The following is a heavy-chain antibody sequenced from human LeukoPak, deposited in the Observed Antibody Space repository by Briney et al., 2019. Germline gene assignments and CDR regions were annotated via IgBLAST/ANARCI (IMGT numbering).Heavy chain of an antibody. J-gene: IGHJ4*02. CDR1: DGSISSGDYY. V-gene: IGHV4-30-4*01. Sequence: PSETLSLTCRVSDGSISSGDYYWSWIRQPPGKGLEWIGYIYYSGSTYHNTSLNSRVIISVDTSENQFSLKMSSVTAADTAVYYCARGSPETTAFDYWGQGTLLTVSS. CDR2: IYYSGST. CDR3: ARGSPETTAFDY. D-gene: IGHD4-17*01.